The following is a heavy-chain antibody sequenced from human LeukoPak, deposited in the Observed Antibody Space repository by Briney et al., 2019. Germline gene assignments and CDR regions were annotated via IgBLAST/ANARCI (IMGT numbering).Heavy chain of an antibody. CDR1: GFTVSSNY. CDR2: IYSGGST. V-gene: IGHV3-53*01. CDR3: AKDRNDYGDYVPLDY. J-gene: IGHJ4*02. Sequence: GGSLRLSCAASGFTVSSNYMSWVRQAPGKGLEWVSVIYSGGSTYYADSVKGRFTISRDNSKNTLYLQMNSLRAEDTAVYYCAKDRNDYGDYVPLDYWGQGTLVTVPS. D-gene: IGHD4-17*01.